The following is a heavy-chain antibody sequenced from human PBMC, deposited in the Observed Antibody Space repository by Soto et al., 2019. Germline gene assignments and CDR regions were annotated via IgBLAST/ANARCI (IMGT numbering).Heavy chain of an antibody. Sequence: QITLKESGPTLVKPTQTLTLTCTFSGFSLSTTAVGVGWIRQPPGKALEWLAVIYWDDNKRYNPSLSSRLTITKDTSKNQVVLTMTNMDPVDTATSYCAREVPWFGSNHFDYWGQGTLVTVSS. D-gene: IGHD3-10*01. J-gene: IGHJ4*02. V-gene: IGHV2-5*02. CDR3: AREVPWFGSNHFDY. CDR1: GFSLSTTAVG. CDR2: IYWDDNK.